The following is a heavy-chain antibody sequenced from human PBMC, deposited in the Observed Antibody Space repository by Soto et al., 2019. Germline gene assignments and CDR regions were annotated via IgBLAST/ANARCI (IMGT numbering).Heavy chain of an antibody. V-gene: IGHV1-18*01. CDR3: ARGRYGDY. D-gene: IGHD1-1*01. J-gene: IGHJ4*02. CDR2: ISAHNGNT. CDR1: GYTFTSYG. Sequence: QVHLVQSGAEVKKPGASVKVSCKGSGYTFTSYGITWVRQAPGQGIEWMGGISAHNGNTDYAQKRQGRVTVTRDTSSSTAYMELRSLISDDTAVYYCARGRYGDYWGQGALVTVSS.